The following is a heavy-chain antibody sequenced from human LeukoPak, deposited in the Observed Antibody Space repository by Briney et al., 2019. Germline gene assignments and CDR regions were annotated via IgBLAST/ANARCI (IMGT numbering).Heavy chain of an antibody. V-gene: IGHV3-30-3*01. CDR2: ISYDGSNK. CDR1: GFTFSSYA. Sequence: PGGSLRLSCAASGFTFSSYAMHWVRQAPGKGLEWVAVISYDGSNKYYADSVKGRFTISRDNSKNTLYLQMNSLRAEDTAVYYCASSPYDFWSGPLFDYWGQGTLVTVSS. D-gene: IGHD3-3*01. J-gene: IGHJ4*02. CDR3: ASSPYDFWSGPLFDY.